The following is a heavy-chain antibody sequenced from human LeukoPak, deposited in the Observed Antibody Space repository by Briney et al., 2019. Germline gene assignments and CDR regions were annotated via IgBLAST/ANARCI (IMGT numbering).Heavy chain of an antibody. J-gene: IGHJ4*02. D-gene: IGHD6-13*01. Sequence: PGGSLRLSCAASGFTFSSYAMHWVRQAPGKGLEWVAVISYDGSNKYYADSVKGRFTISRDNSKNTLYLQMNSLRAEDTAVYYCAKLVSSSWYNPYWGQGTLVTVSS. CDR3: AKLVSSSWYNPY. V-gene: IGHV3-30*18. CDR1: GFTFSSYA. CDR2: ISYDGSNK.